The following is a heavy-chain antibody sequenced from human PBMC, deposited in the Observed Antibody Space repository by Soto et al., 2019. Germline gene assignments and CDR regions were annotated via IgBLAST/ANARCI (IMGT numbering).Heavy chain of an antibody. CDR3: ASGVMVRGVISWFDP. V-gene: IGHV5-51*01. CDR1: VYSFTSYW. Sequence: PGESLKISCKGSVYSFTSYWICWFRQMPGKGLEWMGIIYPGDSDTRYSPSFQGQVTISADKSISTAYLQWSSLKASDTAMYYCASGVMVRGVISWFDPWGQGTLVTSPQ. J-gene: IGHJ5*02. CDR2: IYPGDSDT. D-gene: IGHD3-10*01.